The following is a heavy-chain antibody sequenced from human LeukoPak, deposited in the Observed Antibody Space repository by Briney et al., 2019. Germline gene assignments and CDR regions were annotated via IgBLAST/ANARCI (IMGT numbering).Heavy chain of an antibody. Sequence: ETLSLTCTVSGGSISSSSYYWGWIRQPPGKGLEWVSAISGSGGSTYYADSVKGRFTISRDNSKNTLYLQMNSLRAEDTAVYYCARAERRAVAGPVDYWGQGTLVTVSS. V-gene: IGHV3-23*01. CDR1: GGSISSSSYY. D-gene: IGHD6-19*01. CDR3: ARAERRAVAGPVDY. CDR2: ISGSGGST. J-gene: IGHJ4*02.